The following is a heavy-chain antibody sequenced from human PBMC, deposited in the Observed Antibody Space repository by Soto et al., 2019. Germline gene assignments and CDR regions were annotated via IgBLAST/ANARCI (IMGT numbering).Heavy chain of an antibody. CDR3: ARAKWHDGSGRVREFDY. CDR1: GFTFSSYS. D-gene: IGHD3-10*01. CDR2: ISSSSSYI. V-gene: IGHV3-21*01. J-gene: IGHJ4*02. Sequence: SGFTFSSYSMNWVRQAPGKGLEWVSSISSSSSYIYYADSVQGRFAISRDNSKNTMYLQMNSLRVEDTAVYYCARAKWHDGSGRVREFDYWGQGALVTVSS.